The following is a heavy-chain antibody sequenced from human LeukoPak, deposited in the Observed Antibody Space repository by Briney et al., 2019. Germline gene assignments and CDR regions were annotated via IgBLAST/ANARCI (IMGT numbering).Heavy chain of an antibody. CDR1: GYTFTSYG. D-gene: IGHD4-11*01. V-gene: IGHV1-18*01. CDR2: ISAYNGNT. CDR3: AREAIYYSNSLGYYGMDV. J-gene: IGHJ6*02. Sequence: ASVKVSCKASGYTFTSYGISWVRQAPGQGLEWMGWISAYNGNTNYAQKLQSRVTMTTDTSTSTAYMELRSLRSDDTAVYYCAREAIYYSNSLGYYGMDVWGQGTTVTVSS.